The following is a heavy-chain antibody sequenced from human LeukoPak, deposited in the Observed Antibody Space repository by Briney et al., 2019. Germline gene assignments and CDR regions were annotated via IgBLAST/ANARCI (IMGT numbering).Heavy chain of an antibody. Sequence: PGGSLRLSCAASGFTFRSYWMSWVRQAPGKGLEWVANIKQGGSEKYYVDSVKGRFTISRDNAKNSLYLQMNSLRAEDTAVYYCARDKIVGATHFDSWGQGTLVTVSS. D-gene: IGHD1-26*01. V-gene: IGHV3-7*01. CDR1: GFTFRSYW. CDR2: IKQGGSEK. CDR3: ARDKIVGATHFDS. J-gene: IGHJ4*02.